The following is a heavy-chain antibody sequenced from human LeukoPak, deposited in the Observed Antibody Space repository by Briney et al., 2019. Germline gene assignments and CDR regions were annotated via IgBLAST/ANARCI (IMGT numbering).Heavy chain of an antibody. CDR2: INTDGTVT. J-gene: IGHJ4*02. CDR1: GFTFSKYW. D-gene: IGHD3-10*01. CDR3: TRTLAARSFYFDY. V-gene: IGHV3-74*01. Sequence: PGGSLRLSCAASGFTFSKYWMLWVRQAPGKGLESVSRINTDGTVTTYADSVKGRFTVSRDNADNTMFLQMNSVRDEDTAVYYCTRTLAARSFYFDYWGRGTLVTVSS.